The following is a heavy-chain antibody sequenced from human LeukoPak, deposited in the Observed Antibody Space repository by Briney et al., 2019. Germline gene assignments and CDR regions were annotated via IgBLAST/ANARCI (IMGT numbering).Heavy chain of an antibody. D-gene: IGHD3-16*02. V-gene: IGHV3-30*03. CDR2: ISYDGSNK. Sequence: GGSLRLSCAASGFTFSSYGMHWVRQAPGKGLEWVAVISYDGSNKYYADSVKGRFTISRDNSKNTLYLQMNSLRAEDTAVYYCASLRGLRLGELSPHLSIDYWGQGTLVTVSS. CDR1: GFTFSSYG. CDR3: ASLRGLRLGELSPHLSIDY. J-gene: IGHJ4*02.